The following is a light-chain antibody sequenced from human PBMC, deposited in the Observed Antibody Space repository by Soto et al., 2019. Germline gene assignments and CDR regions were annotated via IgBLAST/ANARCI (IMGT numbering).Light chain of an antibody. V-gene: IGKV3-15*01. CDR2: DTS. J-gene: IGKJ4*01. CDR3: QPYNNWQLT. CDR1: QGIGDT. Sequence: VMRQSPATPTVSPVEGATLSCRASQGIGDTLAWYKHKPGQNPRLLIYDTSTRATGVPTRLSGSRSGEEGNLNINSLQSEDGAVDYCQPYNNWQLTVGGGTKGDIK.